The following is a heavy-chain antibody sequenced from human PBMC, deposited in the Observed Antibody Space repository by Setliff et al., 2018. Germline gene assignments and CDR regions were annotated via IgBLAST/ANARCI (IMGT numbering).Heavy chain of an antibody. D-gene: IGHD4-17*01. Sequence: PGESLKISCKGSGYSFSSYWIGWVRQMPGKGLEWMGIIFPGDSDTRYSPSFQGQVTLSADKSISTAYLQWSSLKASDTAMYYCARLSPYGDDAFDIWGQGTMVTVSS. J-gene: IGHJ3*02. CDR3: ARLSPYGDDAFDI. V-gene: IGHV5-51*01. CDR2: IFPGDSDT. CDR1: GYSFSSYW.